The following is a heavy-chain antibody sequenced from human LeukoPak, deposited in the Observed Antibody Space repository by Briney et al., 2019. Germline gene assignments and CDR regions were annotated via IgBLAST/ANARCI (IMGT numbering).Heavy chain of an antibody. J-gene: IGHJ5*02. CDR2: INPNSGDT. CDR3: ARDEYVLTSFDP. CDR1: GCTFTGYY. Sequence: ASVKVSCKASGCTFTGYYMHWVRQAPGQGLEWMGWINPNSGDTNYAQKFQGRVTLTRDTSISTAHMELSRLRSDDTAVYYCARDEYVLTSFDPWGQGTLVTVSS. V-gene: IGHV1-2*02. D-gene: IGHD3-16*01.